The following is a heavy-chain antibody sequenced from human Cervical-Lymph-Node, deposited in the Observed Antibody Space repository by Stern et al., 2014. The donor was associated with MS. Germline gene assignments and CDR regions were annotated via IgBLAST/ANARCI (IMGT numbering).Heavy chain of an antibody. Sequence: VQLVESGAEVKKPGESLKISCKGSGYSFTSYWIGWVRQMPGKGLEWMGIIYPGDSDTRYSPSFQGQVTISADKSISTAYLQWSSLKASDTAMYYCARRDDYGDYGWYFDLWGRGTLVTVSS. D-gene: IGHD4-17*01. CDR2: IYPGDSDT. V-gene: IGHV5-51*01. J-gene: IGHJ2*01. CDR3: ARRDDYGDYGWYFDL. CDR1: GYSFTSYW.